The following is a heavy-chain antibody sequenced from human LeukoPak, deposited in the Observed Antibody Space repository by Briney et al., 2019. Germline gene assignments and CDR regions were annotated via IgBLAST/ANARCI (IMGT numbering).Heavy chain of an antibody. V-gene: IGHV4-4*07. J-gene: IGHJ1*01. CDR2: IYTSGST. D-gene: IGHD6-13*01. CDR1: GVSISSYY. CDR3: ARSFGSSWRAEYFQH. Sequence: PSGTLSLTCTVSGVSISSYYWSWIRQPAGKGLEWIGRIYTSGSTNYNPSLKSRVTMSVDTSKNQFSLKLSSVTAADTAVYYCARSFGSSWRAEYFQHWGQGTLVTVSS.